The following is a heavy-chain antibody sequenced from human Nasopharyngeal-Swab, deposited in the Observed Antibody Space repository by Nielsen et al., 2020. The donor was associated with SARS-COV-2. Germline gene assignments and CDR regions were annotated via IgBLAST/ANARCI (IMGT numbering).Heavy chain of an antibody. CDR1: GFTFSSYA. CDR2: IIPILGIA. V-gene: IGHV1-69*10. J-gene: IGHJ3*02. Sequence: KISCAASGFTFSSYAISWVRQAPGQGLEWMGGIIPILGIANYAQKFQGRVTITADKSTSTAYMELSSLRSEDTAVYYCAREILRFLEWLLPDAFDIWGQGTMVTVSS. CDR3: AREILRFLEWLLPDAFDI. D-gene: IGHD3-3*01.